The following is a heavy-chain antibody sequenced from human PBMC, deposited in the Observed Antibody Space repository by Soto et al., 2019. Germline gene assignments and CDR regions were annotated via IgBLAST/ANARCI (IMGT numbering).Heavy chain of an antibody. CDR1: GYTFTSYG. J-gene: IGHJ6*02. CDR2: ISAYNGNT. Sequence: ASVKVSCKASGYTFTSYGISWVRQAPGQGLEWMGWISAYNGNTNYAQKLQGRVTMTRDTSTSTVYMELSSLRSEDTAVYYCAREQREFSGPDYYYYGMDVWGQGTTVTVSS. CDR3: AREQREFSGPDYYYYGMDV. D-gene: IGHD3-16*02. V-gene: IGHV1-18*01.